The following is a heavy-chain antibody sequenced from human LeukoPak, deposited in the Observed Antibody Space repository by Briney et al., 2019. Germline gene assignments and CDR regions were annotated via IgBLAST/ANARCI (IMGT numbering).Heavy chain of an antibody. D-gene: IGHD2-15*01. V-gene: IGHV3-73*01. CDR1: GLTFGVYA. CDR2: IRSRANSYTT. CDR3: TRLVVGDAFDV. Sequence: GGSLRLSCAASGLTFGVYAMHWVRQPPGKGLEWVGRIRSRANSYTTAFAASVKGRFTISRDDSKNTAFLQMNSLKTDDTAVYYCTRLVVGDAFDVWGQGTTVTVSS. J-gene: IGHJ3*01.